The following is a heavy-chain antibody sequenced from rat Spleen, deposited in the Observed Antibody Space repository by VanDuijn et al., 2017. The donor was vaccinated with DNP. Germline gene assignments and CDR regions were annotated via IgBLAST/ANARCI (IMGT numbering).Heavy chain of an antibody. V-gene: IGHV5-25*01. CDR1: GFTFSNYY. D-gene: IGHD1-12*01. CDR2: ISTGGGNT. CDR3: ARGGRDSYAHYWYFDF. J-gene: IGHJ1*01. Sequence: EVQLVESGGGLVQPGRSMKLSCAASGFTFSNYYMAWVRQAPTKGLEWVASISTGGGNTYYRASVKGRFTISRDNAKSTLYLQMDSLRSEDTATYYCARGGRDSYAHYWYFDFWGPGTMVTVSS.